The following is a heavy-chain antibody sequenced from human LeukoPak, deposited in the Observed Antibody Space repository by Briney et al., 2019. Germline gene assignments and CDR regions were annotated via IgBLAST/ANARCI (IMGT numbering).Heavy chain of an antibody. CDR1: GGPISSGGYY. D-gene: IGHD2-15*01. J-gene: IGHJ4*02. CDR2: IYYSGST. V-gene: IGHV4-31*03. Sequence: SETLTLTCTVSGGPISSGGYYWSWIRQHPGKGLEWSGYIYYSGSTYYNSSLKSRVTISVGTSKNQFSLKLSSVTAADKAVYYCARVSFNYGSCTFDYWGQGTLVTVSS. CDR3: ARVSFNYGSCTFDY.